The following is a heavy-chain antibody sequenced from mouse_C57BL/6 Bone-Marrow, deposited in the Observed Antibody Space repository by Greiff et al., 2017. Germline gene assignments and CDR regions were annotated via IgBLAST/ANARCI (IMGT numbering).Heavy chain of an antibody. V-gene: IGHV1-81*01. CDR2: IYPRSGNT. D-gene: IGHD2-4*01. Sequence: QVQLQQSGAELARPGASVKLSCKASGYTFTSYGISWVKQRPGQGLEWIGEIYPRSGNTYYNEKFKGKATLTADKSSSTAYMELRSLTSEDSAVYFGERWGDDYDGLDYWGQGTTLTVSS. J-gene: IGHJ2*01. CDR1: GYTFTSYG. CDR3: ERWGDDYDGLDY.